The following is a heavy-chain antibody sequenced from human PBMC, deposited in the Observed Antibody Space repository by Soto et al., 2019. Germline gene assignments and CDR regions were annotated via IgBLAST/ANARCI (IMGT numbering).Heavy chain of an antibody. CDR2: IYDSVNT. J-gene: IGHJ4*02. D-gene: IGHD3-9*01. V-gene: IGHV4-31*03. CDR1: GDSLSSGGHY. Sequence: SETLSLTCTVSGDSLSSGGHYWSWIRQHPGKGLEWIGHIYDSVNTYYSPSLRSRVTISADMSKNQFSLNLRSVTAADTAVYYCARVDHRGYFAILTDYWGQGTMVTVSS. CDR3: ARVDHRGYFAILTDY.